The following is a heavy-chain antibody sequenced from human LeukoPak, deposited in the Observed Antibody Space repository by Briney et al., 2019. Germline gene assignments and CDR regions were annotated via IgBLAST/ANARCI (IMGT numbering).Heavy chain of an antibody. J-gene: IGHJ6*02. CDR2: ISAYNGNT. CDR3: ARNHYYDILTGSVTYGMDV. CDR1: GYAFPNYG. Sequence: ETSVKVSCKASGYAFPNYGISWVRQAPGQGLEWMGWISAYNGNTNYAQKLQGRVTTTTDTSTSTAYMELRSLRSDDTAVYYCARNHYYDILTGSVTYGMDVWGQGTTVTVSS. V-gene: IGHV1-18*01. D-gene: IGHD3-9*01.